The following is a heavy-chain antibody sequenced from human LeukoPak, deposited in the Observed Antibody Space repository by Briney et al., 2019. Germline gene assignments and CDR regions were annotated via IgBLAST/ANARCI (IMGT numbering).Heavy chain of an antibody. Sequence: ASVKVSCKASGYTFTGYSMHWVRQAPGQGLEWMGWINPKSGGSNYAQKFQGRVTMTRDTSITTAYMELSRLRSDDTAVYYCARVSSTTWKDFGNWGRGTLVTVSS. CDR1: GYTFTGYS. D-gene: IGHD6-13*01. J-gene: IGHJ4*02. CDR2: INPKSGGS. CDR3: ARVSSTTWKDFGN. V-gene: IGHV1-2*02.